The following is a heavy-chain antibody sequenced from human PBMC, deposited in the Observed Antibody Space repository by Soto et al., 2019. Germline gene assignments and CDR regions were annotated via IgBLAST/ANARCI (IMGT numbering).Heavy chain of an antibody. Sequence: EVQVLESGGGLVQPGGSLRLSCEGSGFTVSSHAMTWIRQAPGKGPEWVSTVTADGGTYYADSVKGRFAMSRDTSENTLYLQIDGLGAEDTAAYYCAPHVSCSGGSCQYDAFAIRGQGTMVTVSS. CDR2: VTADGGT. D-gene: IGHD2-15*01. CDR1: GFTVSSHA. J-gene: IGHJ3*02. CDR3: APHVSCSGGSCQYDAFAI. V-gene: IGHV3-23*01.